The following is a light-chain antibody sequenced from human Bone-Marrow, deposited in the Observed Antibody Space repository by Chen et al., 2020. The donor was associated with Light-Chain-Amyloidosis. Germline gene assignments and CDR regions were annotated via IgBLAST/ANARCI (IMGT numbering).Light chain of an antibody. CDR1: QTINGW. J-gene: IGKJ1*01. V-gene: IGKV1-5*03. CDR3: LQYYSFWT. Sequence: DVQMTQSPSTLSASVGDRITITCRPSQTINGWVAWYQQKPGKVPKVLIYKTSTLETGVPSRFTGSGSGTEFTLTITSLQPDDFATYYCLQYYSFWTFGQGTKVEIK. CDR2: KTS.